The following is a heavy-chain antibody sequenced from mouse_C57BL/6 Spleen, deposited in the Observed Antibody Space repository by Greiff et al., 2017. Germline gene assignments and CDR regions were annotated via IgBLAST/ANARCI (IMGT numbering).Heavy chain of an antibody. D-gene: IGHD4-1*01. CDR1: GYTFTDYE. CDR2: IDPETGGT. CDR3: TRDWDVENFDD. J-gene: IGHJ2*01. V-gene: IGHV1-15*01. Sequence: QVQLQQSGAELVRPGASVTLSCKASGYTFTDYEMHWVKQTPVHGLEWIGAIDPETGGTAYNQKFKGKAILTADKSSSTAYMELPSLTSEDSAVYYGTRDWDVENFDDWGKGTTLTVAS.